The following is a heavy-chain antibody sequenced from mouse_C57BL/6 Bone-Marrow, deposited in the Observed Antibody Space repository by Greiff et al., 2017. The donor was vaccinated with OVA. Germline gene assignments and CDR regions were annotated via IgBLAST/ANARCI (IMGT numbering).Heavy chain of an antibody. CDR1: GFTFSNYW. J-gene: IGHJ4*01. CDR2: IRLKSDNYAT. D-gene: IGHD2-1*01. V-gene: IGHV6-3*01. Sequence: EVKLMESGGGLVQPGGSMKLSCVASGFTFSNYWMNWVRQSPEKGLEWVAQIRLKSDNYATHYAESVKGRFTISRDDSKSSVYLQMNNLRAEDTGIYYCTIYYGHAMDYWGQGTSVTVSS. CDR3: TIYYGHAMDY.